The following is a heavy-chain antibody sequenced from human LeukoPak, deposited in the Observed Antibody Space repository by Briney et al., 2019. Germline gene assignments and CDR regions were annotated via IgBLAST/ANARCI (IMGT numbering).Heavy chain of an antibody. CDR3: ARGKYSNYVRYYSGMDV. Sequence: SETLSLTCAVYGGSFSGYYWSWIRQPPGKGLEWIGEINHSGSTNYNPSLESRVTISVDASKNQFSLRLSSVTAADTAVYYCARGKYSNYVRYYSGMDVWGQGTTVTVSS. V-gene: IGHV4-34*01. CDR1: GGSFSGYY. CDR2: INHSGST. D-gene: IGHD4-11*01. J-gene: IGHJ6*02.